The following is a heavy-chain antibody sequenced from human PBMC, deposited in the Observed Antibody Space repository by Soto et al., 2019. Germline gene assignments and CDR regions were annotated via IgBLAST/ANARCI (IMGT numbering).Heavy chain of an antibody. CDR2: IYFDGITT. Sequence: GGSLRLSCTASGFTFNTHWMHWVRQAPGKGLVWVSRIYFDGITTNYADSVKGRLTASRDNAKNTVYLHVNTLRDEDTAVYYCARGGAMGVDYWGQGTLVTVSS. V-gene: IGHV3-74*01. D-gene: IGHD1-26*01. CDR1: GFTFNTHW. CDR3: ARGGAMGVDY. J-gene: IGHJ4*02.